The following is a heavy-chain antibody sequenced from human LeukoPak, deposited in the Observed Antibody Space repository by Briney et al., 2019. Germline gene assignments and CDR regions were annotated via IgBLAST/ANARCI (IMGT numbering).Heavy chain of an antibody. CDR2: ISGSGGST. CDR3: ARPTCYYDSSGYCPFDY. CDR1: GFTFSSYA. J-gene: IGHJ4*02. Sequence: PGGSLRLSCAASGFTFSSYAMSWVRQAPGKGLEWVSAISGSGGSTYYADSVKGRSTISRDNSKNTLYLQMNSLRAEDTAVYYCARPTCYYDSSGYCPFDYWGQGTLVTVSS. V-gene: IGHV3-23*01. D-gene: IGHD3-22*01.